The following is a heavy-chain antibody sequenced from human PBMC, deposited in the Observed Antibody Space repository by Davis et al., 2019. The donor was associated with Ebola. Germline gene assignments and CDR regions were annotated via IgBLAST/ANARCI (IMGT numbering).Heavy chain of an antibody. CDR1: GYSISSGYY. CDR3: ARRGGSGSLDY. D-gene: IGHD1-26*01. CDR2: INHSGST. Sequence: PSETLSLTCAVSGYSISSGYYWGWIRQPPGKGLEWIGEINHSGSTNYNPSLKSRVTISVDTYKNQFSLKLSSVTAADTAVYYCARRGGSGSLDYWGQGTLVTVSS. J-gene: IGHJ4*02. V-gene: IGHV4-38-2*01.